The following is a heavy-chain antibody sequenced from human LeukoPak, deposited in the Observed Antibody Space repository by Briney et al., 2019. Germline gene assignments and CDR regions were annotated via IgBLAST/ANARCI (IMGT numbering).Heavy chain of an antibody. CDR2: ISYDGSNK. Sequence: GGSLRLSCAASGFTFSGYGMHWVRQAPGKGLEWVAVISYDGSNKYYADSVKGRFTISRDNSKNTLYLQMNSLRAEDTAVYYCAKDKVLEAAPYYYYYGMDVWGQGTTVTVSS. CDR3: AKDKVLEAAPYYYYYGMDV. CDR1: GFTFSGYG. J-gene: IGHJ6*02. D-gene: IGHD6-13*01. V-gene: IGHV3-30*18.